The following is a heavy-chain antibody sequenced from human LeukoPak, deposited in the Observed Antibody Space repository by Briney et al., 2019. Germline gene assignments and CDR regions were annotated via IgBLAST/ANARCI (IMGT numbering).Heavy chain of an antibody. V-gene: IGHV1-2*06. Sequence: ASVRVSCRASGYTFTAYYMHWVRQAPGQGLEWMGRINPNTGGTNYAQKFQGRVTMTGDTSISTAYMELSRLTSDDTAVYYCARIGGAPNFDYWGQGTLVTVSS. J-gene: IGHJ4*02. CDR2: INPNTGGT. D-gene: IGHD3-16*01. CDR3: ARIGGAPNFDY. CDR1: GYTFTAYY.